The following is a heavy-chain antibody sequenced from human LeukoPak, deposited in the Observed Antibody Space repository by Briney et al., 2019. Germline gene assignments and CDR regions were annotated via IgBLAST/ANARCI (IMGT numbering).Heavy chain of an antibody. D-gene: IGHD3-3*01. CDR1: GFPFSSYA. CDR2: ISYDGSNK. Sequence: GSLRLSCAASGFPFSSYATHWVRQAPGKGLEWVAVISYDGSNKYYADSVKGRFTISRDNSKNTLYLQMNSLRAEDTAVYYCARDRATGVVISIPLYYYGMDVWGQGTTVTVSS. CDR3: ARDRATGVVISIPLYYYGMDV. J-gene: IGHJ6*02. V-gene: IGHV3-30*04.